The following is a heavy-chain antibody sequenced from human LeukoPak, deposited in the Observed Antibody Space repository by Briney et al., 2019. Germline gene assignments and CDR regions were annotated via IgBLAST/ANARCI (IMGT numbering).Heavy chain of an antibody. J-gene: IGHJ4*02. Sequence: PSETLSLTCAVYGGSFSGYYWSWIRQPPGKGLEWIGEINHSGSTNYNPSLKSRVTISVDTSKNQFSLKLSSVTAADTAVYYCAARGSSWYYFDYWGQGTLVTVSS. CDR2: INHSGST. D-gene: IGHD6-13*01. CDR1: GGSFSGYY. CDR3: AARGSSWYYFDY. V-gene: IGHV4-34*01.